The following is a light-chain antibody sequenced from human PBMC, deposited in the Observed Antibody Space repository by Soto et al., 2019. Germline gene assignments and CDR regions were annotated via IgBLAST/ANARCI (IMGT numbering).Light chain of an antibody. CDR2: EVS. V-gene: IGLV2-14*01. Sequence: QSALTKPASVSGSPGQSITISCTGTSSDVGGYNYVSWYQQHPGKAPKLMIYEVSNRPSGVSNRFSGSKSGNTASLTISGLQAEDEADYYCSSYTSSSTPVLFGGGTKLTVL. CDR3: SSYTSSSTPVL. CDR1: SSDVGGYNY. J-gene: IGLJ2*01.